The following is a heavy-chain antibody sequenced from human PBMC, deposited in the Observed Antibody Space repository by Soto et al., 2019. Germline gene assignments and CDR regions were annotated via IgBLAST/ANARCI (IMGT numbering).Heavy chain of an antibody. V-gene: IGHV3-23*01. Sequence: EVQLLESGGGLVQPGGSLRLSCAASGFTFSSYAMSWVRQAPGKGLEWVSAISGSGGSTYYADSVKGRFTISRDNSKNTLYLHMNSLRAEDTAVYYCAKDWYSSSSRPYYFDYWGQGTLVTVSS. D-gene: IGHD6-6*01. CDR2: ISGSGGST. J-gene: IGHJ4*02. CDR3: AKDWYSSSSRPYYFDY. CDR1: GFTFSSYA.